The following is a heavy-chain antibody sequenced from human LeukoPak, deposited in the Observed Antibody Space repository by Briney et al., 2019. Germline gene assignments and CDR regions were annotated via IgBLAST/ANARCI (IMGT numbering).Heavy chain of an antibody. CDR1: GYTFTGYY. D-gene: IGHD2-2*01. Sequence: ASVKVSCKASGYTFTGYYMHWVRQAPGQGLEWMGWINPNSGGTNYAQKFQGRVTMTRDTSISTAYMELSRLRSDDTAVYYCARVRTESPDCSSTSCYLPTLSYYFDYWGQGTLVTVSS. CDR2: INPNSGGT. V-gene: IGHV1-2*02. J-gene: IGHJ4*02. CDR3: ARVRTESPDCSSTSCYLPTLSYYFDY.